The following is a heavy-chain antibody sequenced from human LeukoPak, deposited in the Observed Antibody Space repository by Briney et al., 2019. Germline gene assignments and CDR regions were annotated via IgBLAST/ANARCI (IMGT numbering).Heavy chain of an antibody. Sequence: PGGSLKLSCAASGFTFSGSAMHWVRQAPGKGLEWVAVISYHGTSKYYADSVKGRFTISRDISRNTLYLQMDSLRAEDTAVYYCARAGPNDHRFDYWGQGTLVTVSS. J-gene: IGHJ4*02. CDR1: GFTFSGSA. CDR2: ISYHGTSK. V-gene: IGHV3-30-3*01. D-gene: IGHD1-1*01. CDR3: ARAGPNDHRFDY.